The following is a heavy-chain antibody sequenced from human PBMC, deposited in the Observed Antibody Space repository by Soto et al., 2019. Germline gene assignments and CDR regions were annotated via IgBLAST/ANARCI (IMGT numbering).Heavy chain of an antibody. V-gene: IGHV1-69*01. D-gene: IGHD2-21*02. J-gene: IGHJ6*02. CDR1: GGTFSSYA. CDR2: IIPIFGTA. Sequence: VKVSCKASGGTFSSYAISWVRQAPGQGLEWMGGIIPIFGTANYAQKFQGRVTITADESTSTAYMELSSLRSEDTAVYYCARDGATATVYYYYGMDVWGQGTTVTVSS. CDR3: ARDGATATVYYYYGMDV.